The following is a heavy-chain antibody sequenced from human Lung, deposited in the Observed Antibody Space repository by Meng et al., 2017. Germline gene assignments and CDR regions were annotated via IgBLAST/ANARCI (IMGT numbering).Heavy chain of an antibody. CDR3: ARDEDISAAGKLFGDY. V-gene: IGHV1-2*06. J-gene: IGHJ4*02. Sequence: QVPLVQSGAEVKNPGAAVKVSCKPSGYNFPDSYIHWVRRAPGQGLEWMGRINPKSGDTHYAQKFQARVTMTGDTSISTAYMELSGLRSDDTAMYYCARDEDISAAGKLFGDYWGQGTLVTVSS. CDR1: GYNFPDSY. CDR2: INPKSGDT. D-gene: IGHD6-25*01.